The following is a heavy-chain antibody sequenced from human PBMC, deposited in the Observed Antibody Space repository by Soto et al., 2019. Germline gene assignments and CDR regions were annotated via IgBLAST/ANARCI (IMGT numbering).Heavy chain of an antibody. CDR3: ARSGLWRPHNAYRFFGLDA. CDR1: GATFTNSV. CDR2: IIPLLGTV. D-gene: IGHD3-16*01. Sequence: QGQLVQSGAEVKKPGSSVKVSCRASGATFTNSVITWVRKGPGQGLEFMGGIIPLLGTVDYAENFQGRVTVIADKATDKVYLEMRSLGYVDTAAYYCARSGLWRPHNAYRFFGLDAWGHGTTVSV. J-gene: IGHJ6*02. V-gene: IGHV1-69*06.